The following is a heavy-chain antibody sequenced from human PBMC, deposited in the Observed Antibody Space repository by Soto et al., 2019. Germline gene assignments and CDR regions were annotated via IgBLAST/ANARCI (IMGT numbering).Heavy chain of an antibody. J-gene: IGHJ4*02. CDR2: IRSKAKSYAT. Sequence: GGSLRLSCATSGFTFSGSAMHWVRQASGKGLEWIGRIRSKAKSYATSYAASVKGRFTISRDDSSNTAYLQMNSLKTEDTAVYYCTTQEIMGATGFWGRGTQVTVSS. CDR3: TTQEIMGATGF. V-gene: IGHV3-73*01. D-gene: IGHD1-26*01. CDR1: GFTFSGSA.